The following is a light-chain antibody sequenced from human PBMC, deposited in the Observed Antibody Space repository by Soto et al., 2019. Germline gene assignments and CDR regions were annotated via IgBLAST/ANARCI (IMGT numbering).Light chain of an antibody. V-gene: IGKV1-39*01. J-gene: IGKJ1*01. CDR2: AAS. Sequence: DIQMTQSPSSLSASVGDRVTITCRASQSISSYLNWYQQKPGKAPKLLIYAASTLQFGVPSRFSGSGSGTDFTLTISSLQPEDFATYYCQQSYRSPTFGQGTKV. CDR1: QSISSY. CDR3: QQSYRSPT.